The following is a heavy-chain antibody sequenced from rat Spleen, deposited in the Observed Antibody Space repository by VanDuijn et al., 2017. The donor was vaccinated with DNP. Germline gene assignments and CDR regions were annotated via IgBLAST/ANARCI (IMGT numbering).Heavy chain of an antibody. CDR1: GYSITGNY. CDR3: ARLGYGGYFDF. V-gene: IGHV3-1*01. D-gene: IGHD1-11*01. Sequence: EVQLLESGPGLVKPSQSLSLTCSVTGYSITGNYWGWIRKFPGNELEWIGHIDYSGGFSYNPSLKSRISITRDTSKNQLFMQLNSVTNDDTATYYCARLGYGGYFDFWGPGTMVTVSS. J-gene: IGHJ1*01. CDR2: IDYSGGF.